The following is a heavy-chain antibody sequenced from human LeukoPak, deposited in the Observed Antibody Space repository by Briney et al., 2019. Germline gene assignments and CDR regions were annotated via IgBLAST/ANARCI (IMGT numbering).Heavy chain of an antibody. V-gene: IGHV4-34*01. Sequence: SETLSLTCAVYGGSFSGYYWSWIRQPPGKGLEWIGEISHSGSTNYNPSLKSRVTISVDTSKNQFSLKLSSVTAADTAVYYCARREETYYYDSSGYPPLDYWGQGTLVTVSS. CDR2: ISHSGST. CDR3: ARREETYYYDSSGYPPLDY. D-gene: IGHD3-22*01. J-gene: IGHJ4*02. CDR1: GGSFSGYY.